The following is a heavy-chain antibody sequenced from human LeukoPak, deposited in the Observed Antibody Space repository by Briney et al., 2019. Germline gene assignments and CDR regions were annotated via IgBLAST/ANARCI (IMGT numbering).Heavy chain of an antibody. D-gene: IGHD2-21*01. V-gene: IGHV4-59*08. J-gene: IGHJ4*02. CDR2: IYYSECT. Sequence: SETLSLTCTVSGASLSSYYWSWIRQPPGKGLEWIGYIYYSECTNYNPSLKSRVTISVDTSKNQFSLKLNSLTAADTAMFYCVRHGGGYSFDYWGQGTLVTVSS. CDR3: VRHGGGYSFDY. CDR1: GASLSSYY.